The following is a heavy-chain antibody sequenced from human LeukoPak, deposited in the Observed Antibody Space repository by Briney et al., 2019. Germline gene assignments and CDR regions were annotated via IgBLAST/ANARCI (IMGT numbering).Heavy chain of an antibody. CDR2: INPSGGST. V-gene: IGHV1-46*01. CDR3: ARERITMIVVVIAHGAFDI. Sequence: ASVKVSCKASGYTFTSYYMHWVRQAPGQGLEWMGIINPSGGSTSYAQKFQGRVTMTRDTSTSTVYMELRSLRSEDTAVYYCARERITMIVVVIAHGAFDIWGQGTMVTVSS. CDR1: GYTFTSYY. D-gene: IGHD3-22*01. J-gene: IGHJ3*02.